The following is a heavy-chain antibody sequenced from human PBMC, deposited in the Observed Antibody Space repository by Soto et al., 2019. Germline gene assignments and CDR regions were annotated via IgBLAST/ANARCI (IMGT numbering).Heavy chain of an antibody. Sequence: QVQLAESGGGVVQPGRSLRLSCATSGFVSNDYHIHWVRQAPGKGLAWLASISYDGSNKYYADSVKGRFTISRDNSKNTLSLQLNSLGAQDTAVYYCSRGIKGGLDAWGPGTLVTVSS. D-gene: IGHD2-21*01. CDR1: GFVSNDYH. V-gene: IGHV3-30*03. J-gene: IGHJ5*02. CDR3: SRGIKGGLDA. CDR2: ISYDGSNK.